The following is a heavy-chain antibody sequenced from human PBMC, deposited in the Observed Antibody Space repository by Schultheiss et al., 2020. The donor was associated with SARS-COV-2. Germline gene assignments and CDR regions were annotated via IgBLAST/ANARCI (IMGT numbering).Heavy chain of an antibody. D-gene: IGHD1-1*01. CDR3: ARLPVERRDRWSVFDY. Sequence: GSLRLSCAASGFTFRSYAMSWVRQAPGKGLEWIVSIYYSGSTYYKPSLKSRVNISVDTSKNQFSLKLSSVTAADTAVYYCARLPVERRDRWSVFDYWGQGTLVTVSS. CDR2: IYYSGST. J-gene: IGHJ4*02. V-gene: IGHV4-39*01. CDR1: GFTFRSYA.